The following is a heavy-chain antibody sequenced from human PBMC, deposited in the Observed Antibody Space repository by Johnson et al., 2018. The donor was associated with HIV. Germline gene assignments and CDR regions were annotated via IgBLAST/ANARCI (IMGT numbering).Heavy chain of an antibody. Sequence: QVQLVESGGGVVQPGGSLRLSCAASGFTFDDYCMSWVRQAPGKGLECVAVVSYDGSNKYLADSVKGRFTISRDSAKNTLYLQMNSLRAEDTAVYYCASGVSDMDACDIWGQGTMVTVSS. V-gene: IGHV3-30*03. D-gene: IGHD2-15*01. CDR2: VSYDGSNK. J-gene: IGHJ3*02. CDR1: GFTFDDYC. CDR3: ASGVSDMDACDI.